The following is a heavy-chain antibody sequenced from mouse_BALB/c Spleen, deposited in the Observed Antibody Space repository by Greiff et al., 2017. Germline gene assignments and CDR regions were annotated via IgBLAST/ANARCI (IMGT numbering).Heavy chain of an antibody. Sequence: DVQLVESGGGLVKPGGSLKLSCAASGFTFSSYTMSWVRQTPEKRLEWVATISSGGSYTYYPDSVKGRFTISRDNAKNTLYLQMSSLKSEDTAMYYCTRGYDYDGGFDYWGQGTTLTVSS. D-gene: IGHD2-4*01. CDR2: ISSGGSYT. V-gene: IGHV5-6-4*01. CDR1: GFTFSSYT. J-gene: IGHJ2*01. CDR3: TRGYDYDGGFDY.